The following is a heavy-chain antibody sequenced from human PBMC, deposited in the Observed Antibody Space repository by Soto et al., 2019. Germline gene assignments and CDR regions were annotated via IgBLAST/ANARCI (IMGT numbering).Heavy chain of an antibody. J-gene: IGHJ6*02. V-gene: IGHV3-30-3*01. CDR2: ISYDGSDK. Sequence: QVQLVESGGGVVQPGRSLRLSCAASGFTFSSYALYWVRQAPGKGLEWVAVISYDGSDKYYADSVKGRFTISRDNSKNTLYLQMNSLRAEDTAVNYCARAFYGMDVWGQGTTVTVSS. CDR1: GFTFSSYA. CDR3: ARAFYGMDV.